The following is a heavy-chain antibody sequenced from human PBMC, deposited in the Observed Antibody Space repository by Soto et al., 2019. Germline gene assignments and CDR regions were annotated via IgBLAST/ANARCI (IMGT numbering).Heavy chain of an antibody. CDR3: ARDDSSSWYGYFDY. Sequence: SETLSLTCTVSGGSISSYYWSWIRQPPGKGLEWIGYIYYSGSTNYNPSLKSRVTISVDTSKNQFSLKLSSVTAADTAVYYCARDDSSSWYGYFDYWGQGTLVTVSS. D-gene: IGHD6-13*01. J-gene: IGHJ4*02. V-gene: IGHV4-59*01. CDR2: IYYSGST. CDR1: GGSISSYY.